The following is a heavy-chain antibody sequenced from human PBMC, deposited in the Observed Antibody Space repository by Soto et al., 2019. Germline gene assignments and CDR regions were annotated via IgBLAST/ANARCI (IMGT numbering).Heavy chain of an antibody. D-gene: IGHD3-3*01. J-gene: IGHJ6*02. CDR3: ARDDFWSGYHYYDMDV. CDR1: GFTFSSYA. V-gene: IGHV3-30-3*01. Sequence: QVQLVESGGGVVQPGRSLRLSCAASGFTFSSYAMHWVRQAPGKGLEWVVVISYDGSNKYYAGSVKGRFTISRDNSKNTLYLQMNSLRAEDTAGYYCARDDFWSGYHYYDMDVWGQGTTVTVSS. CDR2: ISYDGSNK.